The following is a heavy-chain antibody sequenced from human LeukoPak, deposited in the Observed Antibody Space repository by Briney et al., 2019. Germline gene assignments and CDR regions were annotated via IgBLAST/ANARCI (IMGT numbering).Heavy chain of an antibody. CDR2: TYRSGST. D-gene: IGHD3-9*01. Sequence: PSGTLSLTCVVSGGSINTDNWWGWVRQPPGKGLEWIGETYRSGSTNYNPSLKSRVIISLDKSRNQFSLKLSSVAAAGTAVYYCAREMVTDYYRSYFDYWGQGTPVTVSS. J-gene: IGHJ4*02. CDR1: GGSINTDNW. V-gene: IGHV4-4*02. CDR3: AREMVTDYYRSYFDY.